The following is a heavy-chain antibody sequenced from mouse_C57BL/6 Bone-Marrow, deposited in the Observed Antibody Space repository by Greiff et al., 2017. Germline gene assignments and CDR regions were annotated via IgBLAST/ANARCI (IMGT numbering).Heavy chain of an antibody. V-gene: IGHV1-4*01. Sequence: VQLQESGAELARPGASVKMSCKASGYTFTSYTMHWVKQRPGQGLEWIGYINPSSGYTKYNQKFKDKATLTADKSSSTAYMQLSSLTSEDSAVYYCCYDYDGFDYWGQGTTLTVSS. CDR3: CYDYDGFDY. CDR2: INPSSGYT. J-gene: IGHJ2*01. CDR1: GYTFTSYT. D-gene: IGHD2-4*01.